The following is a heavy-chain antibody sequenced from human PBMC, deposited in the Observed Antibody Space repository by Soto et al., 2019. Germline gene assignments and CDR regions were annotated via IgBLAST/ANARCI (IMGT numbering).Heavy chain of an antibody. CDR2: IYWDDDE. CDR1: GFPLSTSGLG. J-gene: IGHJ4*02. D-gene: IGHD3-22*01. Sequence: QITWKNSGPTLVKPTRTLTLTCTAPGFPLSTSGLGVGWILQPQGKPLEWLALIYWDDDERYSPSLRSRLTITKDTSKNQVVLTMTNMDPVDTATYYCAHRRSSGDLDYWGQGTLVTVSS. V-gene: IGHV2-5*02. CDR3: AHRRSSGDLDY.